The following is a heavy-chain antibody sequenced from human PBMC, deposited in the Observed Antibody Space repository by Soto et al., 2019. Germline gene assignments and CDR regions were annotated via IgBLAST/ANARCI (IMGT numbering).Heavy chain of an antibody. D-gene: IGHD3-22*01. J-gene: IGHJ5*02. V-gene: IGHV6-1*01. CDR1: GDSVSSNSAA. CDR2: TYYRSKWYN. Sequence: SPTLSLTCAISGDSVSSNSAAWNWLRQSPSRGLEWLGRTYYRSKWYNDYAVSVKSRITINPDTSKNQFSLQLNSVTPEDTAVYYCARGPLGYYNWFDPWGQGTLVTVSS. CDR3: ARGPLGYYNWFDP.